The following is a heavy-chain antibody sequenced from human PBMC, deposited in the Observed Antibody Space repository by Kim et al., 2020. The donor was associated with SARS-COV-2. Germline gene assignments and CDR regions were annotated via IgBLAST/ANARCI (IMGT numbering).Heavy chain of an antibody. CDR2: IYYTGST. CDR1: GGSITRYY. D-gene: IGHD3-22*01. Sequence: SETLSLTCTVSGGSITRYYWSWIRQAPGKGLEWIGYIYYTGSTNYNPSLKSRVSISVDTSKNQFSLKLSSVTAADTAVYYCARHPLVYDSSGLFDSWGQG. J-gene: IGHJ4*02. CDR3: ARHPLVYDSSGLFDS. V-gene: IGHV4-59*08.